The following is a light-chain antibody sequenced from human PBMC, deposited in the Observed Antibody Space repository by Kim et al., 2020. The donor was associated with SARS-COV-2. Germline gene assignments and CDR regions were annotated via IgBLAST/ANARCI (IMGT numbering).Light chain of an antibody. J-gene: IGKJ4*01. CDR3: QQRSNWPLT. CDR1: QSISTY. Sequence: SSSPGERTTLSGRARQSISTYLAWYQQKPGQAPSLVIYDASTTATGLPARFSGSGSGTDFTLTISSLEPDDFAVYYCQQRSNWPLTFGGGTKLEI. V-gene: IGKV3-11*01. CDR2: DAS.